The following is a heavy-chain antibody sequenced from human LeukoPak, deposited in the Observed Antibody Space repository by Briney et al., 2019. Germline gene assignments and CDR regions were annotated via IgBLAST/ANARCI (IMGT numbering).Heavy chain of an antibody. D-gene: IGHD6-19*01. Sequence: GASVKVSCKASGGTFSSYAISWVRQAPGQGLEWMGGIIPIFGTANYAQKFQGRVTITADKSTSTAYMELSSLRSEDTAVYYCARDREDSSGWRTGFDYWGQGTLVTVSS. CDR1: GGTFSSYA. CDR3: ARDREDSSGWRTGFDY. V-gene: IGHV1-69*06. J-gene: IGHJ4*02. CDR2: IIPIFGTA.